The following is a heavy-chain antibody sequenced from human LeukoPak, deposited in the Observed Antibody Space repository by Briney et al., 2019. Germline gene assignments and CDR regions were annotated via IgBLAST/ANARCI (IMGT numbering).Heavy chain of an antibody. J-gene: IGHJ4*02. V-gene: IGHV1-69*05. D-gene: IGHD6-13*01. CDR2: IIPIFGTA. CDR3: ARETAAAGDY. CDR1: GGTFSSYA. Sequence: SVKVSCKASGGTFSSYAISWVRQAPGQGLEWMGRIIPIFGTANYAQKFQGRVTITTDESTSAAYMELSSLRSEDTAVYYCARETAAAGDYWGQGTLVTVSS.